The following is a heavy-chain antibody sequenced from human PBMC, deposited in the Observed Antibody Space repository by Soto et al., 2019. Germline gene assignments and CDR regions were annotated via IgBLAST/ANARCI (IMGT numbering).Heavy chain of an antibody. D-gene: IGHD3-3*01. CDR1: GFTFSSYA. CDR2: ISYDGSNK. J-gene: IGHJ4*02. V-gene: IGHV3-30-3*01. Sequence: GGSLRLSCAASGFTFSSYAMHWVRQAPGKGLEWVAVISYDGSNKYYADSVKGRFTISRDNSKNTLYLQMNSLRAEDTAVYYCARGSRRRITIFGVVILYFDYWGQGTLVTVSS. CDR3: ARGSRRRITIFGVVILYFDY.